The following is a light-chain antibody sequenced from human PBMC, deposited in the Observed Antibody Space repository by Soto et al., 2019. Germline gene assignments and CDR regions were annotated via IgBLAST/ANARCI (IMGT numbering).Light chain of an antibody. Sequence: QSALTQPPSASGSPGQSVTISCTGTTSDIGAYNYVSWYQHHPGKAPKLMICDVTNRPSGVSNRFSGSKSGNTASLTISGLRSEDEADYYCSSYTSSSTYVFGTGTKVTVL. CDR2: DVT. J-gene: IGLJ1*01. V-gene: IGLV2-14*01. CDR1: TSDIGAYNY. CDR3: SSYTSSSTYV.